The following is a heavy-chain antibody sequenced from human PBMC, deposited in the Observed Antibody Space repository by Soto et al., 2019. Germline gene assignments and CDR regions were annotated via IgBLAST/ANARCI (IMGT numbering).Heavy chain of an antibody. CDR3: ARSYREWLLVFDY. V-gene: IGHV1-69*01. J-gene: IGHJ4*02. D-gene: IGHD3-3*01. CDR1: GGTFSSYA. Sequence: QAQLVQSGAEVKKPGSLVKVSCKASGGTFSSYAISWVRQAPGQGLEWMGGTIPIFGTANYAQKFQGRVTITADESTSTAYMELSSLRTEDTAVYYCARSYREWLLVFDYWCQGSLVTVSS. CDR2: TIPIFGTA.